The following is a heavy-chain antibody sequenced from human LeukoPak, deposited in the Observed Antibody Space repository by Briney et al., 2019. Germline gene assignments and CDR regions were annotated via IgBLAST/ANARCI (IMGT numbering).Heavy chain of an antibody. V-gene: IGHV3-53*01. CDR2: IYSGGST. D-gene: IGHD2-2*01. J-gene: IGHJ6*03. CDR3: ARVESYCSSTSCPLYYYYYMDV. CDR1: GFTFDTYT. Sequence: PGGSLRLSCAASGFTFDTYTMTWVRQAPGKGLEWVSVIYSGGSTYYADSVKGRFTISRDNSKNTLYLQMNSLRAEDTAVYYCARVESYCSSTSCPLYYYYYMDVWGKGTTVTVSS.